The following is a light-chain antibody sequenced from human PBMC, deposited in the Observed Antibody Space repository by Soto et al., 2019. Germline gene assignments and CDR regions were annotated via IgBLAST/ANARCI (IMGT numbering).Light chain of an antibody. CDR3: RRPDHQPGT. J-gene: IGKJ1*01. CDR1: QGISNY. V-gene: IGKV1-17*03. CDR2: AAS. Sequence: RASQGISNYLAWFQQKPGKVPKRLMYAASSLQSGVPSRFSGSGSGTDFTLTSSILQPEDFATYYCRRPDHQPGTCGQGTKVDIK.